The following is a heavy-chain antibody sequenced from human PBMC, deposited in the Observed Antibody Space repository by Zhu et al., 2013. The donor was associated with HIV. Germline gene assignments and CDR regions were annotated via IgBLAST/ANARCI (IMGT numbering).Heavy chain of an antibody. CDR2: INPNTGGT. CDR1: GYTFSGYY. Sequence: QVQLVQSGAEVKKPGASVKVSCKASGYTFSGYYIHWVRQAPGQGLEWMGWINPNTGGTDYAQKFQGRVTMTRDTSISTAYIDLRSLRSDGTAVYYCARGDYYDSSGYYDYWGQGTLVTVSS. V-gene: IGHV1-2*02. J-gene: IGHJ4*02. CDR3: ARGDYYDSSGYYDY. D-gene: IGHD3-22*01.